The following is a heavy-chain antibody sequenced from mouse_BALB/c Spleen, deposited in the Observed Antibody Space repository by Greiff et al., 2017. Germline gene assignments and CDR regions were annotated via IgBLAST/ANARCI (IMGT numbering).Heavy chain of an antibody. CDR1: GFTFNTYD. D-gene: IGHD4-1*01. Sequence: EVQGVESGGGLVQPKGSLKLSCAASGFTFNTYDMNWVRQAPGKGLEWVARIRSKSNNYATYYADSVKDRFTISRDDSQSMLYLQMNNLKTEDTAMYYCVRANWDGLDYWGQGTTLTVSA. J-gene: IGHJ2*01. V-gene: IGHV10-1*02. CDR3: VRANWDGLDY. CDR2: IRSKSNNYAT.